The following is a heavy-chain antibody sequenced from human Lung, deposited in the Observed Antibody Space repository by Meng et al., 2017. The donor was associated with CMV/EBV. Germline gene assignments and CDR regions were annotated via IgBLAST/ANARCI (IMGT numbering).Heavy chain of an antibody. V-gene: IGHV3-15*01. CDR3: TTDRPRSGGKTHDY. J-gene: IGHJ4*02. D-gene: IGHD4-23*01. CDR1: GSGFIFSNLW. Sequence: EVQLVESXGGLVKPGXSLRLSXTGSGSGFIFSNLWINWVRQAPGKGLEWVGRIKSKVDGETTDYAAPVKGRFTISRDDSRNTLYLYMNSLKTEDTAVYYCTTDRPRSGGKTHDYWGQGTLVTVSS. CDR2: IKSKVDGETT.